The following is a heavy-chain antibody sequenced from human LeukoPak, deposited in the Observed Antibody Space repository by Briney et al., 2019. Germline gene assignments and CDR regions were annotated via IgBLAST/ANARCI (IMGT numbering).Heavy chain of an antibody. CDR3: AGPELSYSYGMDV. CDR1: GYSFTSYW. J-gene: IGHJ6*02. D-gene: IGHD1-7*01. CDR2: IYPGDSDT. Sequence: GESLKISCKGSGYSFTSYWIGWVRQMPGKGLEWMGIIYPGDSDTRYSPSFQGQVTISADKSISTAYLQWSSLKASDTAMYYCAGPELSYSYGMDVWGQGTTVTVSS. V-gene: IGHV5-51*01.